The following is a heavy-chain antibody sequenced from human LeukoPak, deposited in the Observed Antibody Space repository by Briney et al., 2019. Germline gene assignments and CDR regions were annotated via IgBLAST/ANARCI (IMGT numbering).Heavy chain of an antibody. D-gene: IGHD3-10*01. CDR3: TRGGSYFEK. V-gene: IGHV3-48*02. J-gene: IGHJ4*02. CDR2: ITSSSSSI. CDR1: GYDFKRYS. Sequence: GGSLRLSCVGSGYDFKRYSMNWVRQAPGKGLEWTSYITSSSSSIFYAASVRGRFTISRDNAVNSMYLQMNSLRDEDTAVYYCTRGGSYFEKWGQGSLVTVTS.